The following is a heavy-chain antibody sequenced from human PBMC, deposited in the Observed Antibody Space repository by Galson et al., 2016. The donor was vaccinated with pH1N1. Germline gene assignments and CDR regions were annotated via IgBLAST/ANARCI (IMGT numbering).Heavy chain of an antibody. J-gene: IGHJ1*01. Sequence: SLRLSCAASGFIFTNYWMHWVRQAPGRGLVWVARVNNDGSSTNYADSVKGRFTLSRDNAKNTVFLEMSSPRAEDTGAYYCVRGRYCSGGSYYPPTAEYFQHWGRGTRLTGSS. CDR3: VRGRYCSGGSYYPPTAEYFQH. V-gene: IGHV3-74*01. D-gene: IGHD2-15*01. CDR1: GFIFTNYW. CDR2: VNNDGSST.